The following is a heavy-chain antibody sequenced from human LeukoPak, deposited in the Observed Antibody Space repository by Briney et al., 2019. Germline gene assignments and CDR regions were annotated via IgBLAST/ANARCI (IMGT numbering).Heavy chain of an antibody. V-gene: IGHV1-46*01. D-gene: IGHD3-10*01. J-gene: IGHJ6*02. CDR3: AREAWFGELLYYYYGMDV. CDR2: INPSGGST. Sequence: ASVKVSCKASGYTFTSYYMHWVRQAPGQGLEWMRIINPSGGSTSYAQKFQGRVTMTRDTSTSTVYMVLSSLRSEDTAVYYCAREAWFGELLYYYYGMDVWGQGTTVTVSS. CDR1: GYTFTSYY.